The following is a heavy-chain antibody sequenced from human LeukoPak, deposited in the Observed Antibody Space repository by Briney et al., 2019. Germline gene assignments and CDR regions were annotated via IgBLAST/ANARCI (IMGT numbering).Heavy chain of an antibody. D-gene: IGHD3-3*01. J-gene: IGHJ4*02. Sequence: GGSLRLSCAASGFTFSDYYMSWIRQAPGKGLEWVSYISSSGSTIYYADSVKGRFTISRDNAKNSLYLQMNSLRAEDTAVYYCARKDYDFWSSYALDYWGQGTLVTVSS. CDR2: ISSSGSTI. CDR3: ARKDYDFWSSYALDY. CDR1: GFTFSDYY. V-gene: IGHV3-11*04.